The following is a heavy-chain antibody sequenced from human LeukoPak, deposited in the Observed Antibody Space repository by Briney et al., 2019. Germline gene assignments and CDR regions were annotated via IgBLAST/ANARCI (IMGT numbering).Heavy chain of an antibody. Sequence: PGGSLRLSCAASGFRFSNFGMAWVRQSPGKGLEWVSTVSYTGDNTHYADSVQGRFTISRDNSKNTLFLQMNSLRADDTAIYYCAKDCCDYSPLDYWGQGTLVTASS. D-gene: IGHD2-15*01. V-gene: IGHV3-23*01. CDR3: AKDCCDYSPLDY. CDR2: VSYTGDNT. CDR1: GFRFSNFG. J-gene: IGHJ4*02.